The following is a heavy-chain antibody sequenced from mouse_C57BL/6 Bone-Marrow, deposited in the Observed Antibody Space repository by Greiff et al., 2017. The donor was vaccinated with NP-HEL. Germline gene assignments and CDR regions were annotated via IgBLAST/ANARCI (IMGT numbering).Heavy chain of an antibody. J-gene: IGHJ4*01. D-gene: IGHD2-10*02. CDR2: ILPGSGST. Sequence: VQLQQSRAELMKPGASVKLSCKATGYTFTGYWIEWVKQRPGHGLEWIGEILPGSGSTNYTEKFKGKATFTADTSSNTAYMQLSSLTTEDSAIYYCARSSIYYAMDYWGQGTSVTVSS. CDR1: GYTFTGYW. V-gene: IGHV1-9*01. CDR3: ARSSIYYAMDY.